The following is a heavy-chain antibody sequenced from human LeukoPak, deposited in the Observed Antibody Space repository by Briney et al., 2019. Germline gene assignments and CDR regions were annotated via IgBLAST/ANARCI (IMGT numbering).Heavy chain of an antibody. Sequence: GGSLRLSCAASGFTFSSYEMNWVRQAPGKGLEWVSYISSSGSTIYYADSVKGRFTISRDNSKNTLYLQMNSLRAEDTAVYYCAKDRHGCSGGSCYRPQNDAFDIWGQGTMVTVSS. CDR3: AKDRHGCSGGSCYRPQNDAFDI. D-gene: IGHD2-15*01. J-gene: IGHJ3*02. V-gene: IGHV3-48*03. CDR1: GFTFSSYE. CDR2: ISSSGSTI.